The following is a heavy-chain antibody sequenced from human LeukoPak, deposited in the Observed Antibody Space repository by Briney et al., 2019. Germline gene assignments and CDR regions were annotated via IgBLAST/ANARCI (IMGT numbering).Heavy chain of an antibody. Sequence: PSETLSLTCTVSGGSISSYYWSWIRRPPGRGLEWIGSIFHIGSTNYNPSLKSRLTISVDKSKNQFSLNLNSVTTADPAVYYCARGGLGYYYYMDVWGRGTTVTVSS. J-gene: IGHJ6*03. V-gene: IGHV4-59*01. D-gene: IGHD2-15*01. CDR2: IFHIGST. CDR3: ARGGLGYYYYMDV. CDR1: GGSISSYY.